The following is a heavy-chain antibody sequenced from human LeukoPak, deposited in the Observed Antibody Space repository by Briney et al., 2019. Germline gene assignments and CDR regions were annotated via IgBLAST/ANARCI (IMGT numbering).Heavy chain of an antibody. J-gene: IGHJ6*03. CDR1: GYNFPIYW. CDR2: IYPDDSNT. V-gene: IGHV5-51*01. D-gene: IGHD6-13*01. Sequence: GESLKISCQGSGYNFPIYWIGWVRQMPGQGLEWMGIIYPDDSNTIYGPSFQGQVTISADKSINTAYLEWSSLKASDTAMYYCARQGAAGKYYYYYMDVWGKGTTVTVSS. CDR3: ARQGAAGKYYYYYMDV.